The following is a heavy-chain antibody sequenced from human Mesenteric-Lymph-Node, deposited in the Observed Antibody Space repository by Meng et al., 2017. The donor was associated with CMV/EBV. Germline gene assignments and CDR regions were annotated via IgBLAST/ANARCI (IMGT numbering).Heavy chain of an antibody. V-gene: IGHV3-66*01. CDR2: IYRGDNT. CDR1: GFNVRDKY. D-gene: IGHD3-10*01. CDR3: TGDSVSNPNLDY. Sequence: VPLVGFGGGLVQPGGSLRLSCAASGFNVRDKYMSWVRQAPGKGLEWVCIIYRGDNTYYIDSVKDRFTVSRDNSKNTMYLQMNSLRVEDTAVYYCTGDSVSNPNLDYWGQGTLVTVSS. J-gene: IGHJ4*02.